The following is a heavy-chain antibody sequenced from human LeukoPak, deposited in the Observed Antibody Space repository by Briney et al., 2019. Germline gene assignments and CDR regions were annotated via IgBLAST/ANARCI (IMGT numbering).Heavy chain of an antibody. J-gene: IGHJ4*02. V-gene: IGHV3-23*01. CDR3: ARERDDYDDPGPLDY. CDR2: ISGSGSST. CDR1: GFTFRSYA. Sequence: GGSLRLSCAASGFTFRSYAMNWVRQAPGKGLEWVSVISGSGSSTYYADSVKGRFTISRDNSKNTLYLQMNSLRAGDTAVYYCARERDDYDDPGPLDYWGQGTLVTVSS. D-gene: IGHD4-17*01.